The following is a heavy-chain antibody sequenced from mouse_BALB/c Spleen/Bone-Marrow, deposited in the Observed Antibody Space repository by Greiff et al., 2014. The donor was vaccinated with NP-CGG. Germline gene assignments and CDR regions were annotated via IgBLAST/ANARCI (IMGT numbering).Heavy chain of an antibody. CDR2: ISSGGST. J-gene: IGHJ4*01. V-gene: IGHV5-6-5*01. D-gene: IGHD2-10*02. CDR1: GFTFSSYA. Sequence: EVQLVESGGDLVKPGGSLKLSCAASGFTFSSYAMSWVRQTPEKRLEWVASISSGGSTYYPDSVKGRFTISRDNARNILYLQMSSLRSEDTAMYYCAREEYGQKVYAMDYWGQGTSVTVSS. CDR3: AREEYGQKVYAMDY.